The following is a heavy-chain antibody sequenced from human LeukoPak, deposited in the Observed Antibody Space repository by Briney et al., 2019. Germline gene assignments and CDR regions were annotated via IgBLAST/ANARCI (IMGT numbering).Heavy chain of an antibody. Sequence: SETLSLTCTVSGGSISSYYWSWIRQLPGKGLEWVGYISSSGSTYYNPSLESRITILIDTPKNQFSLKLNSVTAADTAVYYCARWAVAGYYYYGMDVWGQGTTVTVSS. CDR1: GGSISSYY. V-gene: IGHV4-59*06. CDR3: ARWAVAGYYYYGMDV. D-gene: IGHD6-19*01. J-gene: IGHJ6*02. CDR2: ISSSGST.